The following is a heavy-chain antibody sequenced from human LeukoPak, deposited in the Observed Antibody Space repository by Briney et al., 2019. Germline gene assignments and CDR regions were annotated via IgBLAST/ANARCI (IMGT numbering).Heavy chain of an antibody. D-gene: IGHD3-22*01. J-gene: IGHJ4*02. V-gene: IGHV4-34*01. CDR3: ARRRVTVIVVSTFDS. Sequence: SETLSLTCAVYGGSLTNYFWSWVRQSPGKGLEWIGEVADYGSVNYNPSLQSRVTISLDTSKNHFSLKVSSMTAADTAVYYCARRRVTVIVVSTFDSWGQGTLATVSS. CDR1: GGSLTNYF. CDR2: VADYGSV.